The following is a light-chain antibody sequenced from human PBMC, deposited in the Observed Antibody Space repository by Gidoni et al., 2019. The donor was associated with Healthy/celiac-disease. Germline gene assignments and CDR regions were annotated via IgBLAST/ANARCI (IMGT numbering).Light chain of an antibody. CDR3: QAWDSSTAV. J-gene: IGLJ2*01. CDR2: QDS. V-gene: IGLV3-1*01. Sequence: YELPHPPSVSVSPVQTASITCSADKLGDKYACWYQQKPGQSPVLVIYQDSKRPSGIPERFSGSNSGNTATLTISGTQAMDEADYYCQAWDSSTAVFGGGTKLTVL. CDR1: KLGDKY.